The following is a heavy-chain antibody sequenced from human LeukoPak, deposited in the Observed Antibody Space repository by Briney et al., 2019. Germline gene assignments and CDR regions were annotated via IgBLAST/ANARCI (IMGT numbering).Heavy chain of an antibody. CDR1: GFSFDGYA. Sequence: PGGSLRFSCAASGFSFDGYAMHWVRQAPGKGLEWVSGISWNSGSIDYADSVKGRFTISRDNAKNSLYLQMNGLRAEDTALYYCAKDTSGYSYGLVDYWGQGTLVTVSS. V-gene: IGHV3-9*01. D-gene: IGHD5-18*01. CDR3: AKDTSGYSYGLVDY. J-gene: IGHJ4*02. CDR2: ISWNSGSI.